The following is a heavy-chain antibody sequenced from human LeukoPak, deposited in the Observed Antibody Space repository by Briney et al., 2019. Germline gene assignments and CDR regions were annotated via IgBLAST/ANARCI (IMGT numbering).Heavy chain of an antibody. CDR3: AREGYGDYSHYYYGMDV. CDR1: GYTFTSYG. CDR2: ISAYNGNT. J-gene: IGHJ6*02. V-gene: IGHV1-18*01. Sequence: ASVKVSCKASGYTFTSYGISWVRQAPGQGLEWMGWISAYNGNTNYAQKLQGRVTMTTDTSTSTAYMALRSLRSDDTAVYYCAREGYGDYSHYYYGMDVWGQGTTVTVSS. D-gene: IGHD4-17*01.